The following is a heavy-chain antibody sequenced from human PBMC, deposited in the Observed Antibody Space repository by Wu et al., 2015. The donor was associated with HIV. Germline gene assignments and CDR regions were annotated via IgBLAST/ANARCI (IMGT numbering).Heavy chain of an antibody. CDR1: GGTFSSYA. Sequence: QVQLVQSGAEVKKPGSSVKVSCKASGGTFSSYAISWVRQAPGQGLEWMGRIIPIFGTANYAQKFQGRVTITADESTSTAYMELSSLRSEDTAVYYCARPYDSSGYYRNPYYYYGMDVWGQGTTVTVSS. J-gene: IGHJ6*02. CDR2: IIPIFGTA. V-gene: IGHV1-69*18. D-gene: IGHD3-22*01. CDR3: ARPYDSSGYYRNPYYYYGMDV.